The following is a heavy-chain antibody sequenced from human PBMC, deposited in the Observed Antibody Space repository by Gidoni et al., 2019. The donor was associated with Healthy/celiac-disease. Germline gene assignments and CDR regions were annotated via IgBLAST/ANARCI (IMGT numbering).Heavy chain of an antibody. CDR3: ARDKGGGSLNGNFDY. J-gene: IGHJ4*02. V-gene: IGHV4-59*01. CDR1: GGSISSYY. Sequence: QVQLQESGPGLVKPSETLSLTCTASGGSISSYYWSWIRQPPGKGLEWIGYIYYSGSTNYNPSLKSRVTISVDTSKNQFSLKLSSVTAADTAVYYCARDKGGGSLNGNFDYWGQGTRSPSPQ. CDR2: IYYSGST. D-gene: IGHD2-15*01.